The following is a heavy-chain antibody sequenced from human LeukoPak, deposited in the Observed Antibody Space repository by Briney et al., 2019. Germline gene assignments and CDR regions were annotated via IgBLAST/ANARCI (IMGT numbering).Heavy chain of an antibody. V-gene: IGHV4-34*01. Sequence: SETLSLTCAVYGGSFSGYYWSWIRQPPGKGLEWIGKINHSGSTNYNPSLKSRVTISVDTSKNQFSLKLSSVTAADTAVYYCARESGVSSWYGFDYWVQGTLVSGAS. J-gene: IGHJ4*02. D-gene: IGHD6-13*01. CDR3: ARESGVSSWYGFDY. CDR1: GGSFSGYY. CDR2: INHSGST.